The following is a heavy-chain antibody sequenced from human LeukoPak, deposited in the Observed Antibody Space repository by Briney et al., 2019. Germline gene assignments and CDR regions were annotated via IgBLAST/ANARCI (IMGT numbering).Heavy chain of an antibody. CDR2: IYYSGST. D-gene: IGHD2-21*02. V-gene: IGHV4-59*08. CDR3: ARRPPLYCGGDCYSGYFDL. Sequence: SETLSLTCTVSGGSISSYYWSWIRQSPGKGLEWIAYIYYSGSTNYNPSLKSRVTISVDTSKNQFSLNLSSVTAADTAVYYCARRPPLYCGGDCYSGYFDLWGRGTLVTVSS. CDR1: GGSISSYY. J-gene: IGHJ2*01.